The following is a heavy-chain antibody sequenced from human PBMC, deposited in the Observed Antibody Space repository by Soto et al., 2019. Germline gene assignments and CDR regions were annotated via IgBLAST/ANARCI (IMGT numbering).Heavy chain of an antibody. CDR1: GGSISSSKNY. CDR3: SRRYSFGSGKYAVDV. J-gene: IGHJ6*02. CDR2: ISYSGST. Sequence: SETLSLTCTVSGGSISSSKNYWGWIRQPPGKGLEWIGTISYSGSTYYNPSLNGRVIISVDTSKNQFSLKLSSLTAADTAVYYCSRRYSFGSGKYAVDVWGQGTMVTVSS. V-gene: IGHV4-39*01. D-gene: IGHD3-10*01.